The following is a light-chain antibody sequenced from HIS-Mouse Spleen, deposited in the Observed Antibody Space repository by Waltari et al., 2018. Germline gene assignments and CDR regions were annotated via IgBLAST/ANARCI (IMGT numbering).Light chain of an antibody. CDR2: EVS. V-gene: IGLV2-14*01. Sequence: QSALTQPASVSGSHGQSTPIPCTGTRSDGEGHNYVSGYQQPPGKDPKPMIYEVSNRPSGVSNRFSGSKAGNTASLTISGLQAEDEADYYCSSYTSSSNWVFGGGTKLTVL. CDR1: RSDGEGHNY. CDR3: SSYTSSSNWV. J-gene: IGLJ3*02.